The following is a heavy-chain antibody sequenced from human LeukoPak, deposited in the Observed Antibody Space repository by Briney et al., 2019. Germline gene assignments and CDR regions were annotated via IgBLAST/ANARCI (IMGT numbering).Heavy chain of an antibody. J-gene: IGHJ4*02. CDR3: ATNNYYDSESYFDY. D-gene: IGHD3-22*01. CDR1: GFTFSSYA. CDR2: VSGSGGST. Sequence: GGSLRLSCAASGFTFSSYAMSWVRQAPGKGLEWVSVVSGSGGSTSYVDSVKGRFTIPRDNSKNTLYLQMNNLRAEDTAVYYCATNNYYDSESYFDYRGQGTLVTVSS. V-gene: IGHV3-23*01.